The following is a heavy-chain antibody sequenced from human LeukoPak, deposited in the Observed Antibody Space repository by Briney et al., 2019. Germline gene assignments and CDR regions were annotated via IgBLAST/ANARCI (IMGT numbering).Heavy chain of an antibody. J-gene: IGHJ4*02. CDR1: GFTFSSYA. CDR2: ISSNGGST. V-gene: IGHV3-64*01. D-gene: IGHD1-26*01. Sequence: GGSLRLSCAASGFTFSSYAMHWVRQAPGKGLEYVSAISSNGGSTYYANSVKGRFTISRDNSKNTLYLQMGSLRAEDMAVYYCARFVSGSYFDYWGQGTLVTVSS. CDR3: ARFVSGSYFDY.